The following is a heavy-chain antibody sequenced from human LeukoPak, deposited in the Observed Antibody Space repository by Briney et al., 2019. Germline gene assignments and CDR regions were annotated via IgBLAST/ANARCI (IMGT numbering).Heavy chain of an antibody. D-gene: IGHD3-22*01. V-gene: IGHV3-30*18. J-gene: IGHJ4*02. CDR2: ISYDGSNK. CDR1: GFTFSSYG. CDR3: AKDRGYYDSSGYLSDALDY. Sequence: GGSLRLSCAASGFTFSSYGMHWVRQAPGKGLEWVAVISYDGSNKYYADSVKGRFTISRDNSENTLYLQMNSLRAEDTAVYYCAKDRGYYDSSGYLSDALDYWGQGTLVTVSS.